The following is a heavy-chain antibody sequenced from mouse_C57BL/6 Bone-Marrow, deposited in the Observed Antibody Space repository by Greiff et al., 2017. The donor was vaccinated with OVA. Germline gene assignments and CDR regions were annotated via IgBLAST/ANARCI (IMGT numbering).Heavy chain of an antibody. CDR1: GFTFSDAW. J-gene: IGHJ1*03. Sequence: EVMLVESGGGLVQPGGSMKLSCAASGFTFSDAWMDWVRQSPEKGLEWVAEIRNKANNHATYYAESVKGRFTISRDDCKSSVYLQMNSLRAEDTGIYYCTRWLPHWYFDVWGTGTTVTVSS. D-gene: IGHD2-3*01. V-gene: IGHV6-6*01. CDR3: TRWLPHWYFDV. CDR2: IRNKANNHAT.